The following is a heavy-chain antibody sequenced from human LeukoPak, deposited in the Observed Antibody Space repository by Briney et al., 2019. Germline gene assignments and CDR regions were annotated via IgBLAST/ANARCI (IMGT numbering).Heavy chain of an antibody. J-gene: IGHJ5*02. Sequence: GGSLRLSCAASGFTFDDYAMHWVRQAPGKGLEWVSGISWNSGSIGYADSVKGRFTISRDNAKNSLYLQMNSLRAEDTALYYCAKDITYYYGSGGWFDPWGQGTLVTVSP. CDR1: GFTFDDYA. D-gene: IGHD3-10*01. V-gene: IGHV3-9*01. CDR2: ISWNSGSI. CDR3: AKDITYYYGSGGWFDP.